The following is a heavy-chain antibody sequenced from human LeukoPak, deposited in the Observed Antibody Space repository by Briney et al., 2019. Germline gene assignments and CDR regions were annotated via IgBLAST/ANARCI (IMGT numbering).Heavy chain of an antibody. CDR1: GFTFSSYS. J-gene: IGHJ4*02. CDR3: AKGLERGRWLQLFFDY. D-gene: IGHD5-24*01. Sequence: GGSLRLSCAASGFTFSSYSMNWVRQAPGKGLEWVSAISSSGGSTYYADSVKGRFTISRDNSKNTLYLQMNSLRAEDTAIYYCAKGLERGRWLQLFFDYWGQGTLVTVSS. CDR2: ISSSGGST. V-gene: IGHV3-23*01.